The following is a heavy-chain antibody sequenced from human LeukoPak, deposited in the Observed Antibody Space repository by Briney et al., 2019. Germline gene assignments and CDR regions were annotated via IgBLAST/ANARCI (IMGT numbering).Heavy chain of an antibody. Sequence: GGSLRLSCAASGFLFSSYEMNWVRQAPGKGLEWVSYISTSGGTIYYADSVKGRFTISRDNAKNSLYLQMNSLRAEDTAVYYCARDSYYGGTQDYWGQGTLSPSP. D-gene: IGHD4-23*01. CDR1: GFLFSSYE. V-gene: IGHV3-48*03. CDR3: ARDSYYGGTQDY. J-gene: IGHJ4*02. CDR2: ISTSGGTI.